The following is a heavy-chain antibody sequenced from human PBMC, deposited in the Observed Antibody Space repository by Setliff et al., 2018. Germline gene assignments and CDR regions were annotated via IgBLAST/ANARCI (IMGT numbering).Heavy chain of an antibody. CDR1: GYTFTSYG. Sequence: GASVKVSCKSSGYTFTSYGIHWVRQAPGQGLEWMGWINTNSGDTRYAQKFQGRVTMTRDTSISTAYMELSRLRSDDTAVYYCARTKGFVDGYLDPWGQGTLVTVSS. D-gene: IGHD3-10*01. J-gene: IGHJ5*02. V-gene: IGHV1-2*02. CDR3: ARTKGFVDGYLDP. CDR2: INTNSGDT.